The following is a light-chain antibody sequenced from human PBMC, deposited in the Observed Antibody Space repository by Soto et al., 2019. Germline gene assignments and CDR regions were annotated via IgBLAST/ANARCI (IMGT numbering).Light chain of an antibody. CDR3: QQSYSTPLT. CDR2: AAS. J-gene: IGKJ2*01. Sequence: DIQMTQSPSSLSASVGDRVTITCRARQSISSYLNWYQQKPGKAPKLLIYAASSLHSGVPSTFSVSGSGTDFTLTISSLQPEAFATYYCQQSYSTPLTLGQGTELEIK. CDR1: QSISSY. V-gene: IGKV1-39*01.